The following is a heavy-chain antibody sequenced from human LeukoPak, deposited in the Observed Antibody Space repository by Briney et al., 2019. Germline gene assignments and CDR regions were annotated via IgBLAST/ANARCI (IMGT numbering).Heavy chain of an antibody. D-gene: IGHD3-10*02. CDR3: ARGRHYVKPGFDY. CDR1: GYSISSAYY. V-gene: IGHV4-38-2*02. Sequence: PSETLSLTCSVSGYSISSAYYWSWIRQPPGKGLEWIGEINHSGSTNYNPSLKSRVTISVDTSKNQFSLKLSSVTAADTAVYYCARGRHYVKPGFDYWGQGTLVTVSS. CDR2: INHSGST. J-gene: IGHJ4*02.